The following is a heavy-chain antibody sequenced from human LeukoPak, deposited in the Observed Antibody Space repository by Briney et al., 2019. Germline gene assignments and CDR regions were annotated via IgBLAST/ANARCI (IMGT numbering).Heavy chain of an antibody. CDR2: IYYSGNS. D-gene: IGHD3-3*02. CDR1: GGSISTYC. V-gene: IGHV4-59*08. Sequence: SETLSLTCTVSGGSISTYCWSWIRQPPGKGLEWIGYIYYSGNSNYNPSLKSRVTISVDTSKNQFSLSLSSVTAADTAVYYCARHISGAATLDWGQGTLVTVSS. J-gene: IGHJ4*02. CDR3: ARHISGAATLD.